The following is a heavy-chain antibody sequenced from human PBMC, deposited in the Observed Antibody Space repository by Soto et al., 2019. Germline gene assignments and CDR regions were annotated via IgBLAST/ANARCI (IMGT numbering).Heavy chain of an antibody. CDR2: MYHNGRT. J-gene: IGHJ5*02. CDR1: GASMNSGAYY. D-gene: IGHD6-13*01. V-gene: IGHV4-31*01. CDR3: ARVSATGTRWFDP. Sequence: QVQLQESGPGLVKPSQTLSLTCTVSGASMNSGAYYWSWVRQPPGKGLEWIGYMYHNGRTYNNPSLRSPVTMSLDTSKNQFSVKLNSVSAADTAVYYCARVSATGTRWFDPWGQGTLVTVSS.